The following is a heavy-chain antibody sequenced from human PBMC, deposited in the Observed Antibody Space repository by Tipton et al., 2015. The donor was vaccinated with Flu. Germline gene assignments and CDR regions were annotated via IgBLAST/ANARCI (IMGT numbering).Heavy chain of an antibody. V-gene: IGHV4-34*01. CDR1: GGSFSAYF. CDR3: ARGMYSYGLDS. Sequence: TLSLTCGVNGGSFSAYFWTWIRQSPEKGLEWMGEIDVSGRTTYNPSLMSRITILVDTSKSQFSLRLSSVTAADTAVYFCARGMYSYGLDSWGQGIPVTVSS. CDR2: IDVSGRT. D-gene: IGHD3-10*01. J-gene: IGHJ4*02.